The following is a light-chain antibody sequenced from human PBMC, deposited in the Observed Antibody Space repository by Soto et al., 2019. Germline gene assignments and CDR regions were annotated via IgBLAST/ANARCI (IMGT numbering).Light chain of an antibody. Sequence: QSLLTQPASLSGSPGQSITISCTGTSSDVGGYNYVSWYQQHPGKAPKLMIYEVSNRPSGVSNRFSGSKSGNTASLTISGLQAEDEADYYCSSYTSSSTIYVFGTGTKVTVL. CDR1: SSDVGGYNY. CDR3: SSYTSSSTIYV. J-gene: IGLJ1*01. CDR2: EVS. V-gene: IGLV2-14*01.